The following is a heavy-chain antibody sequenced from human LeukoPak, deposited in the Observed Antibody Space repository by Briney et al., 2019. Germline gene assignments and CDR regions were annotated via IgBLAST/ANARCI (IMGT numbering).Heavy chain of an antibody. CDR1: GGSISSYY. J-gene: IGHJ6*03. D-gene: IGHD4-11*01. CDR3: ARDRGSGVTTYYYYYMDV. Sequence: PSETLSLTCTVSGGSISSYYWSWIRQPPGKGLEWIGYIYYSGSTNYNPSLKSRVTISVDTSKNQFSLKLSSVTAADMAVYYCARDRGSGVTTYYYYYMDVWGKGTTVTVSS. V-gene: IGHV4-59*01. CDR2: IYYSGST.